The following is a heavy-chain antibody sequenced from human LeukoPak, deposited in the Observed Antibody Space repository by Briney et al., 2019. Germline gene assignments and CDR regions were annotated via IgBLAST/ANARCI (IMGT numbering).Heavy chain of an antibody. J-gene: IGHJ4*02. CDR3: ARSSYSETYAGGY. CDR2: IYYGGST. CDR1: GGSISSYY. D-gene: IGHD1-26*01. Sequence: SETLSLTCSVSGGSISSYYWSWIRQPPGKGLEWIGCIYYGGSTYHNPSLNSRVTISMDTSTNQFSLTLRSVTAADTAVYYCARSSYSETYAGGYWGQGSLVTVSS. V-gene: IGHV4-59*01.